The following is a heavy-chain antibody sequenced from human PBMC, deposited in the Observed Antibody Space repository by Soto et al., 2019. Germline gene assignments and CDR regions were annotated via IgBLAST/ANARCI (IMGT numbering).Heavy chain of an antibody. CDR1: GFTFSDYI. D-gene: IGHD3-16*02. J-gene: IGHJ6*02. CDR2: ISSDGRIE. Sequence: QVQVVESGGDVVQPGRSLRLSCAVSGFTFSDYIMHWVRQAPGKGLEWVAVISSDGRIEYYTDSVKGRFTISRDNSKNMVYLQMESLRPDDTAVYYCARARYLPLPDVWGQGTTVTVSS. CDR3: ARARYLPLPDV. V-gene: IGHV3-30*04.